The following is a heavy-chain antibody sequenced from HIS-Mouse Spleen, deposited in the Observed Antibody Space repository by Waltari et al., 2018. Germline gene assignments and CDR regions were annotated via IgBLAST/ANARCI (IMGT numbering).Heavy chain of an antibody. J-gene: IGHJ4*02. Sequence: QVQLVQSGAEVKKPGASVKVSCKASGYTFTGYYMPWVRQAPGQGREWMRWINPNRGGTNYAQKVQGRVTMTRDTSISTAYMELSRLGSDDTAVYYCARGRYSSSWYYFDYWGQGTLVTVSS. CDR1: GYTFTGYY. V-gene: IGHV1-2*02. CDR3: ARGRYSSSWYYFDY. CDR2: INPNRGGT. D-gene: IGHD6-13*01.